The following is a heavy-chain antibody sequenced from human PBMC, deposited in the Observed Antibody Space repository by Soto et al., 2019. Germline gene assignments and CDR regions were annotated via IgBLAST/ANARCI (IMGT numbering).Heavy chain of an antibody. CDR3: ARSESPNNFSRLQY. Sequence: QVTLKESGPVLVKPTETLTLTCTVSGFSLSNSRMGVSGIRQPPGKALEWLAHIFSSDEKSYSTSLTPRLSNSRDTSKSQVVLTLTTMDPVDTATYYCARSESPNNFSRLQYWGQGTLVTVSS. V-gene: IGHV2-26*01. CDR1: GFSLSNSRMG. J-gene: IGHJ4*02. CDR2: IFSSDEK. D-gene: IGHD1-1*01.